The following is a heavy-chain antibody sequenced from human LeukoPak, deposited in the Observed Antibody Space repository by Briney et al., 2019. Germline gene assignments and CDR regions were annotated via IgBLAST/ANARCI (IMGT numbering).Heavy chain of an antibody. CDR3: AKDLIISTSWWYFDY. CDR2: IKDDGSGK. D-gene: IGHD2-2*01. CDR1: GFTFRNYW. J-gene: IGHJ4*02. V-gene: IGHV3-7*03. Sequence: QPGGSLRLSCGTSGFTFRNYWMSWVRQAPGKGLEWVANIKDDGSGKYYVDSVKGRFTISRDISKNTLSLQMNSLRAEDTAVYYCAKDLIISTSWWYFDYWGQGTMVTVSS.